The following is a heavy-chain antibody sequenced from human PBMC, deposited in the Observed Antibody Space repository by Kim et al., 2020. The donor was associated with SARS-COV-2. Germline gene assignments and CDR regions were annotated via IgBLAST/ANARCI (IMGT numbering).Heavy chain of an antibody. CDR3: ASIAEIAVAGNHWDY. J-gene: IGHJ4*02. D-gene: IGHD6-19*01. V-gene: IGHV7-4-1*02. Sequence: ASVKVSCKASGYTFTSYAMNWVRQAPGQGLEWMGWINTNTGNPTYAQGFTGRFVFSLDTSVSTAYLQISSLKAEDTAVYYCASIAEIAVAGNHWDYWGQGTLVTVSS. CDR2: INTNTGNP. CDR1: GYTFTSYA.